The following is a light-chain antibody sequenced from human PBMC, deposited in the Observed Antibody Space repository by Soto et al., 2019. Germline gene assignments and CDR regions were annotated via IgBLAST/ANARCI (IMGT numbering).Light chain of an antibody. J-gene: IGLJ2*01. CDR3: GTWDSSLGV. CDR2: ENN. Sequence: QALVTQPPSVSAAPGQKVTISCSGSSSNIGNNYVSWYQQLPGTAPKLLIYENNKRPSGIPDRFSGSKSGTSATLGITGLQTGDEADYYCGTWDSSLGVFGGGTKVTVL. CDR1: SSNIGNNY. V-gene: IGLV1-51*02.